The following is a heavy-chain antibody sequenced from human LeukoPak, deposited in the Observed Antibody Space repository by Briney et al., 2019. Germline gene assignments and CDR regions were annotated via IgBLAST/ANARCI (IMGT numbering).Heavy chain of an antibody. CDR1: GFTFYNYR. CDR2: IKRDGSEG. D-gene: IGHD2-21*01. V-gene: IGHV3-7*04. CDR3: ARSLRGLFDAFDI. J-gene: IGHJ3*02. Sequence: PGGSLRLSCAASGFTFYNYRMNWVRQAPGKGLEWVANIKRDGSEGYYVDSVKGRFTISRDNAKNSLYLQMNSLRAEDTAVYYCARSLRGLFDAFDIWGQGTMVTVSS.